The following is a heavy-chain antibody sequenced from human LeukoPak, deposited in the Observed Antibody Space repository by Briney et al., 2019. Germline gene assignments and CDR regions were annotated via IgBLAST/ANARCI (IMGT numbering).Heavy chain of an antibody. CDR3: ASDPGEV. Sequence: EGSLRLSCAASGFTFNTYSINWVRQAPGKGLEWLSYISSSSRTIYYADSVKGRFTISRDNAKNSLYLQMNSLRAEDTAVYYCASDPGEVWGQGTTVTVSS. CDR2: ISSSSRTI. J-gene: IGHJ6*02. V-gene: IGHV3-48*01. CDR1: GFTFNTYS.